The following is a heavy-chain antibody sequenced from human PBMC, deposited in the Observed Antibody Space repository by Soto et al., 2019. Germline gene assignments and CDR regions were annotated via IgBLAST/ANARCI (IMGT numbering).Heavy chain of an antibody. CDR3: ATWHEREHAYDV. J-gene: IGHJ3*01. D-gene: IGHD1-1*01. CDR2: LYDVDGS. V-gene: IGHV3-53*01. Sequence: PGGSLRLSCAAFGLTISGKKYVAWVRQAPGKGLEWVSGLYDVDGSFYADSVRGRFTTSSDSSKTTVYLQMSDLRPDDTAVYYCATWHEREHAYDVWGQGTTVTVSS. CDR1: GLTISGKKY.